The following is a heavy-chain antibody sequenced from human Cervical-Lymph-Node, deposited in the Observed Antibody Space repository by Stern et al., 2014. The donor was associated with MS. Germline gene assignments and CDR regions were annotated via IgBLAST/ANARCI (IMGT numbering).Heavy chain of an antibody. D-gene: IGHD3-3*01. CDR2: IFHSGST. CDR3: AKFARLNGALERFSYFDY. Sequence: QLQLQESGPGLVKPSGTLSLTCAVSGGSIRSSYWWSWVRQPPGKGLEWIGEIFHSGSTHYNPSLKSRVTRPIDKSNNQSSLKMNSMTAADTAVYYCAKFARLNGALERFSYFDYWGQGTLVTVSS. J-gene: IGHJ4*02. V-gene: IGHV4-4*02. CDR1: GGSIRSSYW.